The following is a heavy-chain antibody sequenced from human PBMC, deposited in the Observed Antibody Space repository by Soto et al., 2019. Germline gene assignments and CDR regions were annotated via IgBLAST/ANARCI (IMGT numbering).Heavy chain of an antibody. V-gene: IGHV6-1*01. CDR3: ARDLHYYDILTGYLFYYYGMDV. Sequence: PSQTLSLTCAISGDSVSSNSAAWNWIRQSPSRGLEWLGRTYYRSKWYNDYAVSVKSRITINPDTSKNQFSLQLNSVTPEDTAVYYCARDLHYYDILTGYLFYYYGMDVWGQGTTVTVSS. D-gene: IGHD3-9*01. CDR2: TYYRSKWYN. CDR1: GDSVSSNSAA. J-gene: IGHJ6*02.